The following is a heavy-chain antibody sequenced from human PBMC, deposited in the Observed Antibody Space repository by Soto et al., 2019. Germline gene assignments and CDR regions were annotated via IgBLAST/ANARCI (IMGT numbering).Heavy chain of an antibody. Sequence: SETLSLTCTVFGGSVSIGDYLWSWIRQRPGKGLEWIGYIHDSGNTYYNPSLKSRVTISLDTSKNQFSLKVTSMTAADTAVYFCARARGGDSGDYASLFDRWGQGNLVTVSS. J-gene: IGHJ5*02. CDR3: ARARGGDSGDYASLFDR. V-gene: IGHV4-30-4*01. CDR1: GGSVSIGDYL. D-gene: IGHD4-17*01. CDR2: IHDSGNT.